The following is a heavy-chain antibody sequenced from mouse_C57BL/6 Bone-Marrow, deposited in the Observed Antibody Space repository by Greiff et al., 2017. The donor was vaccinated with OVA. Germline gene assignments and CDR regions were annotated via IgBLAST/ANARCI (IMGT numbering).Heavy chain of an antibody. D-gene: IGHD1-1*01. CDR3: APYYYGSSYDY. CDR2: IHPNSGST. V-gene: IGHV1-64*01. J-gene: IGHJ2*01. CDR1: GYTFTSYW. Sequence: QVQLQQPGAELVKPGASVKLSCKASGYTFTSYWMHWVKQRPGQGLEWIGMIHPNSGSTNYNEKFKSKATLTVDKSSSTAYMQRSSLTSEDSAVYYCAPYYYGSSYDYWGQGTTLTVSS.